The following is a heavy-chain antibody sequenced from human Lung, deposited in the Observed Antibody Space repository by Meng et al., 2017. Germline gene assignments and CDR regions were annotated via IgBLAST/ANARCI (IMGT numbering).Heavy chain of an antibody. J-gene: IGHJ4*02. Sequence: QVHPVQSGAEVKKLGAPVKVSCKSSDYTFTGYGVSWVRQAPGQGLEWMAWLGAHDGDRSHAPRFQGRVTVTADRLTATSFMELRSLRYDDTAVYYCARGTPGRSYSDFWGQGTLVTVSS. CDR3: ARGTPGRSYSDF. V-gene: IGHV1-18*04. CDR2: LGAHDGDR. D-gene: IGHD3-10*01. CDR1: DYTFTGYG.